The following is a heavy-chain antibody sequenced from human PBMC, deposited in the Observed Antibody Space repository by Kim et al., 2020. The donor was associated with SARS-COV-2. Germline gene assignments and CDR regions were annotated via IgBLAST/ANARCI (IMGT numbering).Heavy chain of an antibody. CDR2: IHYSGSA. CDR1: GGSISNGDYN. V-gene: IGHV4-30-4*01. Sequence: SETLSLTCTVSGGSISNGDYNWSWIRQTPGKALEWIGYIHYSGSADYAPSLKSRVSMSVDTSTNQFSLRLTSMTAADTAVYYCARDVKDYAVIDIWGQG. D-gene: IGHD2-2*01. J-gene: IGHJ3*02. CDR3: ARDVKDYAVIDI.